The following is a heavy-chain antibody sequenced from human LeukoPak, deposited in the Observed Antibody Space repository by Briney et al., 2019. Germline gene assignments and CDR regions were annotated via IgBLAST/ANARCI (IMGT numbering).Heavy chain of an antibody. J-gene: IGHJ4*02. Sequence: SETLSLTCTVSGGSISSGSYYWSWIRQPAGKGLEWIGRIYTSGSTNYNPSLKSRVTISVDTSKNQFSLKLSSVTAADTAVYYCARDKRYFDPDYWGQGTLVTVSS. CDR3: ARDKRYFDPDY. CDR2: IYTSGST. D-gene: IGHD3-9*01. CDR1: GGSISSGSYY. V-gene: IGHV4-61*02.